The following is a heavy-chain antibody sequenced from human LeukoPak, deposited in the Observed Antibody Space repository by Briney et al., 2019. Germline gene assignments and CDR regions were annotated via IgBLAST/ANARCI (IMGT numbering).Heavy chain of an antibody. CDR1: GGSISSSSYY. V-gene: IGHV4-61*05. J-gene: IGHJ4*02. D-gene: IGHD4-17*01. Sequence: SETLSLTCTVSGGSISSSSYYWGWIRQPPGKGLEWIGYIYYRGSTNYNPSLKSRVTISVDTSKNQFSLKLNSVTAADTAVYYCARGTPYGDYGPDYWGQGTLVTVSS. CDR2: IYYRGST. CDR3: ARGTPYGDYGPDY.